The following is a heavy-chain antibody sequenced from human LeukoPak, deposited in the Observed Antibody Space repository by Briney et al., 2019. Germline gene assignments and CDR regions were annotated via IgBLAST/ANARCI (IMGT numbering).Heavy chain of an antibody. V-gene: IGHV4-59*01. CDR3: ARRRNGLDY. CDR1: GESISGFY. J-gene: IGHJ4*02. D-gene: IGHD1-1*01. Sequence: SETLSLTCTVSGESISGFYWNWLRQPPGKGLEWIGYMYYSGSTNYNPSLKSRVTISIDMSRNQFSLKLSSVTAADTAVYYCARRRNGLDYWGQGTLVTVSS. CDR2: MYYSGST.